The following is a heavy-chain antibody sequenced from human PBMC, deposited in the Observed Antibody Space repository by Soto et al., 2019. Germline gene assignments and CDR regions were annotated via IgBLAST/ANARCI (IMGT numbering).Heavy chain of an antibody. V-gene: IGHV1-46*01. CDR1: GYTFTSYF. CDR3: TRGSHNAFDP. Sequence: ASVKVTCKASGYTFTSYFIHWVRQAPGQGLEWMGIINPSGGSPTYAQNFQGRVTMTRDTSTSTIYMDLSSLTSEDKAVYYCTRGSHNAFDPWGQGTLVTVSS. D-gene: IGHD1-1*01. CDR2: INPSGGSP. J-gene: IGHJ5*02.